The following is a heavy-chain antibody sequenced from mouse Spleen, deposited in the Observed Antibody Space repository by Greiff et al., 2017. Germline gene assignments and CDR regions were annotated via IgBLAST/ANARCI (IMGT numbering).Heavy chain of an antibody. CDR3: ARSYG. D-gene: IGHD1-1*01. V-gene: IGHV1-18*01. J-gene: IGHJ2*01. CDR2: INPYNDGT. Sequence: EVQLQQSGPELVKPGASVKIPCKASGYTFTDYNMDWVKQSHGKSLEWIGDINPYNDGTKYNEKFKGKATLTSDKSSSTAYMELSSLTSEDSAVYYCARSYGWGQGTTLTVSS. CDR1: GYTFTDYN.